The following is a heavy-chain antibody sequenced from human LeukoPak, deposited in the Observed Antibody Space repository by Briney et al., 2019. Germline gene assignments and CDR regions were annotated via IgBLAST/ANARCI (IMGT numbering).Heavy chain of an antibody. CDR1: GFTFSSYA. D-gene: IGHD6-13*01. V-gene: IGHV3-23*01. CDR2: ISSTGGTT. Sequence: GVSLRLSCAASGFTFSSYAMSWVRQAPGKGLEWFSVISSTGGTTDYGDSVKGRFTIARDNSKNTLYLQMSSLRAEDTAVYYCATSPSWGPAAAGMRFDYWGQGTLVTVSS. CDR3: ATSPSWGPAAAGMRFDY. J-gene: IGHJ4*02.